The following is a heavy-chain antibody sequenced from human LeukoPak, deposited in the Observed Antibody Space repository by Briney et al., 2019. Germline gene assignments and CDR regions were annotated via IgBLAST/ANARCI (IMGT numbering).Heavy chain of an antibody. D-gene: IGHD3-10*01. CDR2: INPDGSEK. V-gene: IGHV3-7*01. Sequence: GGSLRLSCAASGFTFGRHWMSWVRQAPGKGLEWVASINPDGSEKYYVDSVKGRFTISRDNAKNSLYLQMNSLRAEDTAVYYCARDRLSITMVRGPYYFDYWGQGTLVTVSS. CDR3: ARDRLSITMVRGPYYFDY. J-gene: IGHJ4*02. CDR1: GFTFGRHW.